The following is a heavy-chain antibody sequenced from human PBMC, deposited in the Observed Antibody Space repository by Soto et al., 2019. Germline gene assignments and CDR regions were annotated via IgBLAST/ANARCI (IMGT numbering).Heavy chain of an antibody. Sequence: QVQLVESGGGLVKPGGSLRLSCAASGLTFSDCYMNWIRQAPGKGLEWVSDITSSGRSINYADSVKGRFTISRDNAKNSLYLQMNSLRAEDTAMYYCARVRFGEWGFAMDVWGQGTTVTVSS. J-gene: IGHJ6*02. CDR1: GLTFSDCY. CDR3: ARVRFGEWGFAMDV. D-gene: IGHD3-10*01. CDR2: ITSSGRSI. V-gene: IGHV3-11*01.